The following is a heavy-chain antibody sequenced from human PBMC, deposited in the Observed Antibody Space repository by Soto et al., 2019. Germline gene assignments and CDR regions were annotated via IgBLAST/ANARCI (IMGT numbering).Heavy chain of an antibody. D-gene: IGHD6-25*01. V-gene: IGHV3-23*01. CDR1: GLTFSNSA. CDR3: AKWRGGDLVGITAATGFDP. J-gene: IGHJ5*02. CDR2: ISGSGGTT. Sequence: EVQLLESGGGLVQPGGSLRLSCAASGLTFSNSAMNWVRQAPGTGLHWVSSISGSGGTTYYADSVKGRFTISRYNSKNTLYLQMNSLRAEDTAVYYCAKWRGGDLVGITAATGFDPWGQGTLVTVSS.